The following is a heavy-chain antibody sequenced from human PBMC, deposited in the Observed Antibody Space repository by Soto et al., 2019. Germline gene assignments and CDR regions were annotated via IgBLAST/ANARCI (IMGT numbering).Heavy chain of an antibody. J-gene: IGHJ6*02. Sequence: QVQLVESGGGVVQPWRSLRLSCAASGFTISNYGMHWVRQAPGKGLEWVAVISYDGTITYYADSVKGRFTISRDNSKNTLYLQMNSLRTEDTAVYYCATTRVGPCSSSICFSGIFDGMDVWGQGTTVTVSS. D-gene: IGHD2-2*01. CDR2: ISYDGTIT. CDR3: ATTRVGPCSSSICFSGIFDGMDV. V-gene: IGHV3-30-3*01. CDR1: GFTISNYG.